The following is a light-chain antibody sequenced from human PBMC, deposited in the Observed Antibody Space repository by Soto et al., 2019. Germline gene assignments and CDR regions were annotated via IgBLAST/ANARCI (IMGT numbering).Light chain of an antibody. CDR2: DVS. Sequence: QSVLTQPASVSGSPGQSITISCTGTSSDVGSYNYVSWYQQHPGKAPKLMIYDVSNRPSGASNRFSGSKSGNTASLTISGLQADDEADYYCCSYTISSPYVFGTGTKLTVL. CDR3: CSYTISSPYV. V-gene: IGLV2-14*03. J-gene: IGLJ1*01. CDR1: SSDVGSYNY.